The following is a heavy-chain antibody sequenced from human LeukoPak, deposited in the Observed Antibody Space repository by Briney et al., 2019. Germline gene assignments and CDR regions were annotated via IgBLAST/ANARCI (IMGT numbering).Heavy chain of an antibody. CDR3: ARDGVLWFGELAHYYMDV. CDR1: GSTFTSYY. J-gene: IGHJ6*03. D-gene: IGHD3-10*01. CDR2: INPSGGRT. Sequence: ASVKVSCKASGSTFTSYYMHWVRQAPGQGVEWMGIINPSGGRTTYAQKFQGRVTMTRDTSTSTVYMELSSMRSEETAVYYCARDGVLWFGELAHYYMDVWGKGTTVTVSS. V-gene: IGHV1-46*01.